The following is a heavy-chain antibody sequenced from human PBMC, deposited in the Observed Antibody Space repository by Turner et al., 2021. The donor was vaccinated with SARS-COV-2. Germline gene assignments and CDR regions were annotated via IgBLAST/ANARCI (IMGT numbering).Heavy chain of an antibody. Sequence: QVQLVESGGGVVQPGRSLRLSCAASGFPFSSYAMHWVGQAPGKGLEWVALISYDGSNKYYADSVKGRFTISRDNSMNTLYLQMNSLRAEDTAVYYCARESGSGSDYWGQGTLVTVSS. J-gene: IGHJ4*02. CDR2: ISYDGSNK. CDR3: ARESGSGSDY. CDR1: GFPFSSYA. V-gene: IGHV3-30*04. D-gene: IGHD5-12*01.